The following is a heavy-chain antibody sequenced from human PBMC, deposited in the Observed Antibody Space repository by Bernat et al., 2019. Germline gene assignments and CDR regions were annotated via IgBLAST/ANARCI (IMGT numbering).Heavy chain of an antibody. CDR2: INAGNGNT. CDR1: GYTFTSYA. D-gene: IGHD4-11*01. CDR3: PRDLHGDAFDI. V-gene: IGHV1-3*01. Sequence: QVQLVQSGAEVKKPGASVKVSCKASGYTFTSYAMHWVRQAPGQRLEWMGWINAGNGNTKYSQKFQGRVTITRDTSASTAYMELSSLRSEYTAVYYCPRDLHGDAFDIWGQGTMVTVSS. J-gene: IGHJ3*02.